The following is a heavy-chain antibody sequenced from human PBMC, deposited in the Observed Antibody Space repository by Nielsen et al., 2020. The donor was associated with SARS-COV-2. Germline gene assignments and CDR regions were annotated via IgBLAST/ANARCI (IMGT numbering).Heavy chain of an antibody. CDR3: ARGDIVVVVATYYYGMDV. CDR2: IIPIFGTA. J-gene: IGHJ6*02. D-gene: IGHD2-15*01. V-gene: IGHV1-69*01. Sequence: VRQMPGKGLEWMGGIIPIFGTANYAQKFQGRVTITADESTSTAYMELSSLRSEDTAVYYCARGDIVVVVATYYYGMDVWGQGTTVTVSS.